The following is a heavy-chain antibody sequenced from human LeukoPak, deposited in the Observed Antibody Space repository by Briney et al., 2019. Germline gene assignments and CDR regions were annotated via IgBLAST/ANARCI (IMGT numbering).Heavy chain of an antibody. J-gene: IGHJ4*02. V-gene: IGHV1-2*02. CDR2: INPNSGGT. CDR3: ASSLRVLDWLCSG. Sequence: ASVKVSCKATGYTFTGYYMHWVRQAPGQGLEWMGWINPNSGGTNYAQKFQGRVTMTRDTSISTAYMELSRLRSDDTAAYYCASSLRVLDWLCSGWGQGTLVPVSS. D-gene: IGHD3-3*01. CDR1: GYTFTGYY.